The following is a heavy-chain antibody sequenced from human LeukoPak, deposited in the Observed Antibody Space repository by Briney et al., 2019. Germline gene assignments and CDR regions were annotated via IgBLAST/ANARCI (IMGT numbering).Heavy chain of an antibody. Sequence: GGSLRLSCAASGFTFSSYSMNWVRQAPGKGLEWVSSISSSSSYIYYADSVKGRFTISRDNAKNSLYLQMNSLRAEDTAVYYFARDLSQTYYYDSSGYSFDYWGQGTLVTVSS. J-gene: IGHJ4*02. D-gene: IGHD3-22*01. V-gene: IGHV3-21*01. CDR1: GFTFSSYS. CDR3: ARDLSQTYYYDSSGYSFDY. CDR2: ISSSSSYI.